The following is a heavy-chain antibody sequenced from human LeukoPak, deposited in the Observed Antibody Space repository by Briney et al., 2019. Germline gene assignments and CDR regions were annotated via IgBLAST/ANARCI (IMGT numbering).Heavy chain of an antibody. CDR1: GFTFSSYA. D-gene: IGHD2-21*02. V-gene: IGHV3-23*01. CDR2: ISGSGGST. CDR3: ARDVVTEVVTLTTTDS. Sequence: HAGGSLRLSCAASGFTFSSYAMSWVRQAPGKGLEWVSAISGSGGSTYYADSVKGRFTISRDNSKNTLYLQMNSLKAEDTAVYYCARDVVTEVVTLTTTDSWGQGTLVTVSS. J-gene: IGHJ4*02.